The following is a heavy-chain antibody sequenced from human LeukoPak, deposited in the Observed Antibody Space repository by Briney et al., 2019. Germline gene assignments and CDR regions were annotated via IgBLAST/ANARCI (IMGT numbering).Heavy chain of an antibody. V-gene: IGHV3-30*04. CDR2: ISYDGSNK. D-gene: IGHD3-10*01. J-gene: IGHJ4*02. CDR1: GFTFSSYA. CDR3: ARTTLWFGESKPFDY. Sequence: GGSLRLSCAASGFTFSSYAMHWVRQAPGKGLEWVAVISYDGSNKYYADSVKGRFTISRDNSKNTLYLQMNSLRAEDTAVYYCARTTLWFGESKPFDYWGQGTLVTVPS.